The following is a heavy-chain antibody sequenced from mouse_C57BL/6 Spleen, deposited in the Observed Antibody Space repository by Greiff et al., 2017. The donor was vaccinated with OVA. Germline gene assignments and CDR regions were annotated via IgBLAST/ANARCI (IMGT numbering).Heavy chain of an antibody. CDR1: GYTFTSYW. CDR2: IDPSDSYT. Sequence: QVQLQQPGAELVMPGASVKLSCKASGYTFTSYWMHWVKQRPGQGLEWIGEIDPSDSYTNYNQKFKGKSTLTVDKSSSTAYMQLSSLTSEDSAVYYCARSALLRYFDYWGQGTTLTVSS. V-gene: IGHV1-69*01. D-gene: IGHD1-1*01. CDR3: ARSALLRYFDY. J-gene: IGHJ2*01.